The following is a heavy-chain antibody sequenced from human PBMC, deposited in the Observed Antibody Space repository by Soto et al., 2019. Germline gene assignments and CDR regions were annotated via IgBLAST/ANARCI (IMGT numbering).Heavy chain of an antibody. Sequence: QVQLQESGPRLVKPSQTLSLTCTVSGGPITSGGYYWSWIRQHPGKGLEWIGYIYHSGNTYYNPSLKSRVSISVDTSKKQFSLKLNSVTVADTAVYYCARDGRGYYDCSSIDYWGQGILVTVSS. CDR1: GGPITSGGYY. D-gene: IGHD3-22*01. CDR3: ARDGRGYYDCSSIDY. V-gene: IGHV4-31*03. J-gene: IGHJ4*02. CDR2: IYHSGNT.